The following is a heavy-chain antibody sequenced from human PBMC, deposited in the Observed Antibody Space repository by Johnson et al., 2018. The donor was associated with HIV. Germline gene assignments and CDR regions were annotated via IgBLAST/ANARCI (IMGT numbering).Heavy chain of an antibody. D-gene: IGHD2-2*02. V-gene: IGHV3-23*04. CDR1: GFPYSSFA. CDR3: LQDGYCSSANCHTGAFDV. Sequence: VQLVESGGGLVQPGGSLRLSCETSGFPYSSFAMSWVRQAPGKGLEWLSRISGRGDNIYSADSVKGRFSISRDNSKNMLYLQMDSLRVEDTTVYFCLQDGYCSSANCHTGAFDVWGRGTTVTVSS. J-gene: IGHJ3*01. CDR2: ISGRGDNI.